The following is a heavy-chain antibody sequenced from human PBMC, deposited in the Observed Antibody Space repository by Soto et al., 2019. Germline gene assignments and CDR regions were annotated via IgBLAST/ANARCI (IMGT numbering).Heavy chain of an antibody. CDR1: GYTFTSYG. J-gene: IGHJ6*02. Sequence: ASVKVSCKAFGYTFTSYGISWVRQAPGQGLEWMGWISAYNGNTNYAQKLHGRVTMTTDTSTSTAYMELRSLRSDDTAVYYCARGAEPGYSSGWYGYYYYGMDVWGQGTTVTVSS. CDR2: ISAYNGNT. V-gene: IGHV1-18*01. D-gene: IGHD6-19*01. CDR3: ARGAEPGYSSGWYGYYYYGMDV.